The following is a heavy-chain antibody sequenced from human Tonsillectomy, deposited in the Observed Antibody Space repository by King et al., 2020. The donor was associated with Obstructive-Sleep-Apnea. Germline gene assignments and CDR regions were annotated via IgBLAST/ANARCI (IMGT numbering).Heavy chain of an antibody. CDR1: GYTFTGYY. CDR3: ARNSGYDYYFDY. D-gene: IGHD5-12*01. J-gene: IGHJ4*02. CDR2: INPDTGDT. Sequence: VQLVQSGAEVKKPGASVKVSCKASGYTFTGYYMHWVRQAPGQGLEWMGWINPDTGDTNFAQNFQGRGTMTRDTSISTAYKELSRRRTDDTAVYYCARNSGYDYYFDYWGQGTLATVSS. V-gene: IGHV1-2*02.